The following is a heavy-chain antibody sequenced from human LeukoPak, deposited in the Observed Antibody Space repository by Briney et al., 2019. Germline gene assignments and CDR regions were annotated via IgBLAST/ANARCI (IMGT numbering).Heavy chain of an antibody. CDR3: ARLPVDYYDSSGYVPP. D-gene: IGHD3-22*01. J-gene: IGHJ5*02. CDR1: GYTFTDYY. CDR2: INPNSGGT. Sequence: ASVKVSCKASGYTFTDYYMHWVRQAPGQGLEWMGRINPNSGGTNYAQKFQGRVTMTRDTSISTAYMELSRLRSDDTAVYYCARLPVDYYDSSGYVPPWGQGTLVTVSS. V-gene: IGHV1-2*06.